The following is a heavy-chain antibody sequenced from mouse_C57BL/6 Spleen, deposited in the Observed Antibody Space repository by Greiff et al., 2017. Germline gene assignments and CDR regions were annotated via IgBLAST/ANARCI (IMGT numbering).Heavy chain of an antibody. V-gene: IGHV1-52*01. CDR2: IDPSDSET. CDR1: GYTFTSYW. CDR3: ARYSYYDYDGYYFDY. J-gene: IGHJ2*01. D-gene: IGHD2-4*01. Sequence: QVQLQQPGAELVRPGSSVKLSCKASGYTFTSYWMHWVKQRPIQGLEWIGNIDPSDSETHYNQKFKDKATLTVDKSSSTAYMQLSSLTSEDSAVYYCARYSYYDYDGYYFDYWGPGTTLTVSS.